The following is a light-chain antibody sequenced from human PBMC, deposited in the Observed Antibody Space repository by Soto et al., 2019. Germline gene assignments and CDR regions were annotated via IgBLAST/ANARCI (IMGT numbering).Light chain of an antibody. CDR3: QQSYSTPLT. CDR1: QSISSY. J-gene: IGKJ4*01. Sequence: DIQMTQSPSSLSASVGDRVTITCRASQSISSYLNWYQQKPGKAPKLLIYAASSLQSGVPSRFSGSGSGTDFTLTISSLQPEYFATYYCQQSYSTPLTVGGGTK. CDR2: AAS. V-gene: IGKV1-39*01.